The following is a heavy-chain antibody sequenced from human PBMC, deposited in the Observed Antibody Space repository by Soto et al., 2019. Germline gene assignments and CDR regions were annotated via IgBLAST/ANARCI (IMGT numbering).Heavy chain of an antibody. J-gene: IGHJ4*02. CDR2: ISGSGGST. V-gene: IGHV3-23*01. D-gene: IGHD6-13*01. Sequence: GGSLRLSCAASGFIFSSYAMSWVRQAPGKGLEWVSAISGSGGSTYYADSVKGRFTISRDNSKNTLYLQMNSLRAEDTAVYYCAKFRGAGYSSSWCFDYWGQGTLVTVSS. CDR1: GFIFSSYA. CDR3: AKFRGAGYSSSWCFDY.